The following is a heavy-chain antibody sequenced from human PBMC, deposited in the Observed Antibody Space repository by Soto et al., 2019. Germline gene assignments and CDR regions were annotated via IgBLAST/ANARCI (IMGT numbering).Heavy chain of an antibody. CDR2: ISTTSSSI. D-gene: IGHD3-3*01. CDR3: ARKGVAFDY. V-gene: IGHV3-48*02. J-gene: IGHJ4*02. CDR1: GFTFSSYS. Sequence: GGSLRLSCAASGFTFSSYSMNWVRQAPGKGLEWISYISTTSSSIYYADSVKGRFTISGDNAKNSLFLQMNSLRDEDTAVYYCARKGVAFDYWGQGALVTVSS.